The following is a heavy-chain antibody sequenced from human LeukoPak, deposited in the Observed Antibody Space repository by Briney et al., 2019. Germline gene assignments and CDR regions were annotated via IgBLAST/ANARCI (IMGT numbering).Heavy chain of an antibody. CDR3: AKEMAYQLLFSSFDY. D-gene: IGHD2-2*01. J-gene: IGHJ4*02. CDR2: INWNGGST. CDR1: GFTFDDYG. Sequence: RPGGSLRLSCAASGFTFDDYGMSWVRQAPGKGLEWVSGINWNGGSTGYADSVKGRFTISRDNAKNSLYLQMNSLRGEDTALYYCAKEMAYQLLFSSFDYWGQGTLVTVSS. V-gene: IGHV3-20*04.